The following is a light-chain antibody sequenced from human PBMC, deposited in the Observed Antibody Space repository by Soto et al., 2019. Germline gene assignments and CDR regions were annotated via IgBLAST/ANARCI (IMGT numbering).Light chain of an antibody. J-gene: IGKJ1*01. Sequence: EIVLTQSPGTLSWSTGERAILSCRASQSVSSDSLAWYRQKPGQAPRRLVYDASSRATGIPDRFSGSGSGTDFTLTISRLEPEDFAVYYCQQYGSAPRTFGQGTKVEIK. CDR1: QSVSSDS. CDR2: DAS. CDR3: QQYGSAPRT. V-gene: IGKV3-20*01.